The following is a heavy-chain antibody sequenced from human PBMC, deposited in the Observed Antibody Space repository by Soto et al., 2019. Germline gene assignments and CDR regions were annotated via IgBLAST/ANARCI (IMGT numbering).Heavy chain of an antibody. V-gene: IGHV3-48*02. D-gene: IGHD2-15*01. Sequence: TGGSLRLSCAASGFTFSSYSMNWVRQAPGKGLEWVSYISSSSSTIYYADSVKGRFTISRDNAKNSLYLQMNSLRDEDTAVYYCARGLQWSGYNWFDPWGQGPLVTVSS. CDR2: ISSSSSTI. CDR1: GFTFSSYS. J-gene: IGHJ5*02. CDR3: ARGLQWSGYNWFDP.